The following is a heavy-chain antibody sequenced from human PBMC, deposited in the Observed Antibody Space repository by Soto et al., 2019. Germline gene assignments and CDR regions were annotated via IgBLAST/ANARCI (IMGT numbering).Heavy chain of an antibody. Sequence: PGGSLRLSCAASGFTFSSYAMSWVRQAPGKGLEWVAVISYDGSNKYYADSVKGRFTISRDNSKNTLYLQMNSLRAEDTAVYYCAKDSSSSLLTNWFDPWGQGTLVTVSS. CDR2: ISYDGSNK. CDR3: AKDSSSSLLTNWFDP. V-gene: IGHV3-30*18. D-gene: IGHD6-13*01. CDR1: GFTFSSYA. J-gene: IGHJ5*02.